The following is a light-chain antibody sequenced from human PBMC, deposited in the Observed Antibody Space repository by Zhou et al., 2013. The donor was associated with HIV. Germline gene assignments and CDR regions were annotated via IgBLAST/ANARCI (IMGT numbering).Light chain of an antibody. Sequence: EIVMTQSPATLSVSPGERATLSCRASQSVSGSYLAWYQQKPGQAPRLLISGASSRATGIPDRFSGSGSGTDFTLTITSLQSEDVAVYYCQQYNRWPPLTFGGGTQVEIK. CDR3: QQYNRWPPLT. J-gene: IGKJ4*01. V-gene: IGKV3D-15*01. CDR1: QSVSGSY. CDR2: GAS.